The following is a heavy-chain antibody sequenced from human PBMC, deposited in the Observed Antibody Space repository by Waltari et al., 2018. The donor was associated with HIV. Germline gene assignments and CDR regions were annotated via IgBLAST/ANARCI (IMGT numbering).Heavy chain of an antibody. CDR1: GFPFRCSW. J-gene: IGHJ3*02. Sequence: EVQLVESGGGLVQPGGSLRLRCADSGFPFRCSWLHWVRQAPGKGLLWVSCISSDGSTTNYADSVKGRLTISRDNAKNTLYLQMNSLRADDTAVYYCARENTMTYYDALDIWGQGTMVTVSS. CDR3: ARENTMTYYDALDI. D-gene: IGHD4-17*01. V-gene: IGHV3-74*01. CDR2: ISSDGSTT.